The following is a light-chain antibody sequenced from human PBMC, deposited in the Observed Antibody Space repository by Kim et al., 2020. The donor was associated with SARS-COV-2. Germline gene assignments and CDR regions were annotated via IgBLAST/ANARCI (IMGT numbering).Light chain of an antibody. CDR2: GAS. CDR3: QQYSSSPAT. J-gene: IGKJ1*01. CDR1: QSVSTNS. V-gene: IGKV3-20*01. Sequence: FPGERATLACSASQSVSTNSLAWYQQKPGQAPRLLIYGASSRATGIPDRFSGSGSGTDFTLTITRLEPEDFAVYFCQQYSSSPATFGQGTKVDIK.